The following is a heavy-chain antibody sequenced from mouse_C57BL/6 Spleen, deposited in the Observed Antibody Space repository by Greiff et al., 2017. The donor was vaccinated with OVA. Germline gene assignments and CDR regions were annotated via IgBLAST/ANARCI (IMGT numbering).Heavy chain of an antibody. J-gene: IGHJ4*01. Sequence: QVQLQQSGAELAKPGASVKLSCKASGYTFTSYWMHWVKQRPGQGLEWIGYINPSSGYTKYNQKFKDKATLTADKSSSTAYMQLSSLTSEDSAVYYCAYDYEGENAMDYWGQGTSVTVSS. CDR1: GYTFTSYW. V-gene: IGHV1-7*01. CDR2: INPSSGYT. D-gene: IGHD2-4*01. CDR3: AYDYEGENAMDY.